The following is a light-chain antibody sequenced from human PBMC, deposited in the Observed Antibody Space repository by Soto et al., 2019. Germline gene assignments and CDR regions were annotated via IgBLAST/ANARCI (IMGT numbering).Light chain of an antibody. Sequence: DIQMTQSPSSLSASVGDRVTITCRASQSISSYVNWYQQKPGKAPKLLIYAASILQSGVPSRFSGSGSGTDYPLTISSLQPEDFATYYCQQSYSTHTFGQGTKLEIK. J-gene: IGKJ2*01. CDR1: QSISSY. CDR2: AAS. CDR3: QQSYSTHT. V-gene: IGKV1-39*01.